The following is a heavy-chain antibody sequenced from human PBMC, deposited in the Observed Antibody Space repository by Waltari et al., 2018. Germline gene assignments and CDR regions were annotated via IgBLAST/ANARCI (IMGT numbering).Heavy chain of an antibody. V-gene: IGHV3-30*18. Sequence: QEQLVESGGGVVQPGRSLRLSCAASGFTFSSSGMHWVRQPPGKGLEWVAVISYEGSTKFYADSVKGRFTISRDNSKNTLYLQMNSLRAEDTAFYYCAKEWELQWSYWYFDLWGRGTLVTVSS. D-gene: IGHD1-26*01. CDR2: ISYEGSTK. CDR1: GFTFSSSG. CDR3: AKEWELQWSYWYFDL. J-gene: IGHJ2*01.